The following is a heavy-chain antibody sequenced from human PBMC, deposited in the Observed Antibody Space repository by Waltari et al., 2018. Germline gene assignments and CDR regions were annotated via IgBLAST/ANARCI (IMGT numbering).Heavy chain of an antibody. V-gene: IGHV5-51*01. CDR2: IYPGYSDT. Sequence: EVQLVQSGAEVKKPGESLKISCKGSGYSFTSYWIGWVRQMPGKGLEWMGIIYPGYSDTRYSPSFQGQVTISADKSISTAYLQWSSLKASDTAMYYCARHRRRGYCSSTSCYFQYDDAFDIWGQGTMVTVSS. CDR1: GYSFTSYW. D-gene: IGHD2-2*01. CDR3: ARHRRRGYCSSTSCYFQYDDAFDI. J-gene: IGHJ3*02.